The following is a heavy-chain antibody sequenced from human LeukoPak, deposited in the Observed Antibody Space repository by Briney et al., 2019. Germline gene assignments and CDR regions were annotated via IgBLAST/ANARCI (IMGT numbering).Heavy chain of an antibody. CDR3: AKDFRIGYSAHFDY. J-gene: IGHJ4*02. V-gene: IGHV3-23*01. CDR2: ISGGGGTT. Sequence: GGSLRLSCAASGFTFSSYAMSWFRQAPGKGLEWVSAISGGGGTTYYADSVKGRFTISRDNSKNTVYLQMNSLRAEDTAVYYCAKDFRIGYSAHFDYWGQGALVTVSS. D-gene: IGHD2-21*01. CDR1: GFTFSSYA.